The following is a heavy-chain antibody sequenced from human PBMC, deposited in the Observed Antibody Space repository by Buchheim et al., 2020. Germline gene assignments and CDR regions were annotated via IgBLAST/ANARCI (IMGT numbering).Heavy chain of an antibody. CDR2: INESGGAT. V-gene: IGHV3-23*01. Sequence: EVQLLESGGGLVQPGGSLRLSCAASGFTFGSYTMGWVRQAPGKGLEWVSDINESGGATWYEDSVRGRFTISRDNSENTLFLQMNSLRGEDTAVYFCARAGRASWYDYWGQGTL. J-gene: IGHJ4*02. CDR1: GFTFGSYT. CDR3: ARAGRASWYDY. D-gene: IGHD6-13*01.